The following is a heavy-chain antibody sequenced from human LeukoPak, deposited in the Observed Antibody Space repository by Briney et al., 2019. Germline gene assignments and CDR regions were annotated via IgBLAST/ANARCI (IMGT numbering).Heavy chain of an antibody. CDR3: ARDQWRGVIANDAFDI. J-gene: IGHJ3*02. CDR2: ISAYNGNT. D-gene: IGHD3-10*01. Sequence: GASVKVSCKASGYTFTSYGISWVRQAPGQGLEWMGWISAYNGNTNYAQKLQGRVTMTTDTSTSTAYMELRSLRSDDTAVYYCARDQWRGVIANDAFDIWGQGTMVTVSS. CDR1: GYTFTSYG. V-gene: IGHV1-18*01.